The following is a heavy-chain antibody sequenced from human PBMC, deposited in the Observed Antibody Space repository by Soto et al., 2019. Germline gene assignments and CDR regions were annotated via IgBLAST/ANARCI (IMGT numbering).Heavy chain of an antibody. D-gene: IGHD6-19*01. V-gene: IGHV3-21*01. Sequence: EVQLVESGGGLVKPGGSLRLSCAASGFTFSTYSMNWVRQVPGKGLEWVSSISSSSYYIYYSDSVRGRFSISRDYAKSSLSLQVNSLRAEDTSVYYCARHSLAGSGLSIDYWGQGTLVTVSS. J-gene: IGHJ4*02. CDR1: GFTFSTYS. CDR2: ISSSSYYI. CDR3: ARHSLAGSGLSIDY.